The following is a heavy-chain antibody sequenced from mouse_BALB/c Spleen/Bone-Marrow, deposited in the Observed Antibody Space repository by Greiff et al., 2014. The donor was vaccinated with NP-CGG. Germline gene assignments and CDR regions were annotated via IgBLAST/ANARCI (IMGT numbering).Heavy chain of an antibody. Sequence: EVQLQESGGGLVQPGGSLRLSCATSGFTFTDYYMSWVRQPPGKALGWLGFIRNKARGYTTEYIPSVKGRFTISRDNSQSILYLQMNTLRAEDSATYYCARDRNNDTNWYFDVWGAGTTVTVSS. V-gene: IGHV7-3*02. CDR1: GFTFTDYY. CDR3: ARDRNNDTNWYFDV. J-gene: IGHJ1*01. CDR2: IRNKARGYTT. D-gene: IGHD2-12*01.